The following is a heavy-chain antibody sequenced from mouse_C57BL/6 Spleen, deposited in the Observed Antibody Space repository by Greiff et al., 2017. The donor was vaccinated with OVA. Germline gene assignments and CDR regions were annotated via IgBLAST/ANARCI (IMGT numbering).Heavy chain of an antibody. CDR3: TRYPLGITTVVATNAMDY. CDR1: GYTFTDYE. D-gene: IGHD1-1*01. V-gene: IGHV1-15*01. CDR2: IDPETGGT. J-gene: IGHJ4*01. Sequence: VQLQQSGAELERPGASVTLSCKASGYTFTDYEMHWVKQTPVHGLEWIGAIDPETGGTAYNQKFKGKAILTADKSSSTAYMELRSLTSEDSAVYYCTRYPLGITTVVATNAMDYWGQGTSVTVSS.